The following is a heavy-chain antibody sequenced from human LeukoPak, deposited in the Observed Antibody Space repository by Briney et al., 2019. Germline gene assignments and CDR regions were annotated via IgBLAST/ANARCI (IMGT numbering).Heavy chain of an antibody. J-gene: IGHJ4*02. CDR2: AYYDELT. CDR3: ARHDRSGWYGPLDY. Sequence: SGGSLRLSCAASGFTFSNYWMSWVRQPPGKGLEWIGTAYYDELTYYNPSLESRVTISVDTSKNQFSLKLNSVTAADTAVYYCARHDRSGWYGPLDYWGQGALVTVSS. CDR1: GFTFSNYW. V-gene: IGHV4-39*01. D-gene: IGHD6-19*01.